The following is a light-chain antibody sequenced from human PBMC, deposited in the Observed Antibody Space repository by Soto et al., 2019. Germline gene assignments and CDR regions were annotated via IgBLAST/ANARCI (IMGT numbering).Light chain of an antibody. V-gene: IGKV1-27*01. J-gene: IGKJ4*01. CDR1: QAIRDY. CDR2: AAS. Sequence: DIQMTQSPSSLSASVGDRVTITCRASQAIRDYLAWYQQKPGTVPRLLIYAASTLQSGVPSRFSGSGSGTDFTLSIRSLQPEDVATYYCQKYNSAPLTFGGGTKVEIK. CDR3: QKYNSAPLT.